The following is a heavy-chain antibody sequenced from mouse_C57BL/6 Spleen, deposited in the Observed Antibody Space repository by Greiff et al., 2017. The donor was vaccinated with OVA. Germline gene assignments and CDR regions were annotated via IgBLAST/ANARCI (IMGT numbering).Heavy chain of an antibody. V-gene: IGHV1-15*01. CDR3: TGIYYYGSRIDYYAMDY. J-gene: IGHJ4*01. D-gene: IGHD1-1*01. CDR2: IDPETGGT. Sequence: QVTLKESGAELVRPGASVTLSCKASGYTFTDYEMHWVKQTPVHGLEWIGAIDPETGGTAYNQKFKGKAILTADKSSSTAYMELRSLTSEDSAVYYCTGIYYYGSRIDYYAMDYWGQGTSVTVSS. CDR1: GYTFTDYE.